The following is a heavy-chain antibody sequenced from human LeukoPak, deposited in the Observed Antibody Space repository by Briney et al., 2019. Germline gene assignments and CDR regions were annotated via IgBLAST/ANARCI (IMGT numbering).Heavy chain of an antibody. D-gene: IGHD6-19*01. CDR2: ISSSSSPI. CDR3: ARGGSSGYMDV. V-gene: IGHV3-48*01. Sequence: GGSPRLSCTASGLTYSSYNMHWVRHAPGKGLEWVSYISSSSSPIYYADSVKGRLTISRDNAKTSLYMQMNSLRAGDTAVYYCARGGSSGYMDVWGKGTTVTVSS. J-gene: IGHJ6*03. CDR1: GLTYSSYN.